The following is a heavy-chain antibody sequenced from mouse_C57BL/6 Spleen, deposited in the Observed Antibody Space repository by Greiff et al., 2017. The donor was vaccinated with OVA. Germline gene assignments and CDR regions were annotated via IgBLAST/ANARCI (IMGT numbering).Heavy chain of an antibody. J-gene: IGHJ2*01. CDR3: AREAYGSSYFDY. CDR2: ISYDGSN. D-gene: IGHD1-1*01. Sequence: VQLQQSGPGLVKPSQSLSLTCSVTGYSITSGYYWNWIRQFPGNKLEWMGYISYDGSNNYNPSLKNRISITRDTSKNQFFLKLNSVTTEDTATYYCAREAYGSSYFDYWGQGTTLTVSS. CDR1: GYSITSGYY. V-gene: IGHV3-6*01.